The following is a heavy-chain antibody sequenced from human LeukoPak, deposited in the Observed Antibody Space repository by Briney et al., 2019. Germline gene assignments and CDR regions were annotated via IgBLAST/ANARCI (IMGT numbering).Heavy chain of an antibody. D-gene: IGHD3-22*01. CDR2: ISYDESNK. Sequence: GGSLRLSCAASGFAFSSYAMYWVRQAPGKGLEWVAVISYDESNKYYADSLEGRFTISRDISKNTLYLQMNSLRAEDTAVYYCARDRYYDSSGVYYFDYWGQGTLVTVSS. V-gene: IGHV3-30-3*01. J-gene: IGHJ4*02. CDR3: ARDRYYDSSGVYYFDY. CDR1: GFAFSSYA.